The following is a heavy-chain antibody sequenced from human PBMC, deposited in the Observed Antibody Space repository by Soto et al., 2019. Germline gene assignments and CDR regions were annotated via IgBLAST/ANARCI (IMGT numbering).Heavy chain of an antibody. CDR3: AKRFTLFGEVNLSPDFDY. D-gene: IGHD3-3*01. CDR1: GFTFSSHA. CDR2: ISYSGTTT. Sequence: EVQLLESGGGLVQPEGSLRLSCAASGFTFSSHAMSWVRQAPGKGLEWVSAISYSGTTTYYAESVKGRFTISRDNSKNKLYMKMNRLRVEDTAIYYCAKRFTLFGEVNLSPDFDYWGQGTLVTVSS. V-gene: IGHV3-23*01. J-gene: IGHJ4*02.